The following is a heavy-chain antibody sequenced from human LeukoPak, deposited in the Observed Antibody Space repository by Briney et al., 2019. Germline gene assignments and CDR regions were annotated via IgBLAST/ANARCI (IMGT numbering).Heavy chain of an antibody. Sequence: SETLSLTCAVYGGSFSGYYWSWIRQPPGKGLEWIGEINHSGSTNYNPSLKSRVTISVDTSKNQFSLKLSFVTTADTAVYYCARALGYCSGGSCTRGYNWFDPWGQGTLVTVPS. CDR2: INHSGST. J-gene: IGHJ5*02. CDR1: GGSFSGYY. D-gene: IGHD2-15*01. V-gene: IGHV4-34*01. CDR3: ARALGYCSGGSCTRGYNWFDP.